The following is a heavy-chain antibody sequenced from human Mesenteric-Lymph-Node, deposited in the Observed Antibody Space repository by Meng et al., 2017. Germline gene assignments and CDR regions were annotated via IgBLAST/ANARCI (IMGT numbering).Heavy chain of an antibody. CDR2: ISYDGSNK. Sequence: GGSLRLSCAASGFTFSSYAMHWVRQAPGKGLEWVAVISYDGSNKYYADSVKGRFTISRDNSKNTLYLQMNSLRAEDTAVYYCAREDTYYYDSSGYTGDAFDIWGQGTMVTVSS. J-gene: IGHJ3*02. CDR1: GFTFSSYA. V-gene: IGHV3-30*04. D-gene: IGHD3-22*01. CDR3: AREDTYYYDSSGYTGDAFDI.